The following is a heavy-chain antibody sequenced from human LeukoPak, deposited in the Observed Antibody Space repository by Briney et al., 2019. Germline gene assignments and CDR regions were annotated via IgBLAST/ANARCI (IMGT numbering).Heavy chain of an antibody. J-gene: IGHJ6*02. V-gene: IGHV4-34*01. D-gene: IGHD5-18*01. CDR2: INHSGST. CDR1: GGSFSGYY. Sequence: PSETLSLTCAVYGGSFSGYYWSWIRQPPGKGLEWVGEINHSGSTNYNPSLKSRVTISVDTSKNQFSLKLSSVTAADTAVYYCARVKADTAMVRRPNYYYYGMDVWGQGTTVTVSS. CDR3: ARVKADTAMVRRPNYYYYGMDV.